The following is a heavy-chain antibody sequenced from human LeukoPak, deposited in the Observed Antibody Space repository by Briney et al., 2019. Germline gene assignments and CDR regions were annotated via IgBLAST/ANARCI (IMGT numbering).Heavy chain of an antibody. CDR3: VRRAYDAFDI. CDR2: VSDIGDRT. CDR1: GFTFSSYE. V-gene: IGHV3-23*01. Sequence: GGSLRLSCAASGFTFSSYEMNWVRQAPGKGLEWVSTVSDIGDRTYYADSVKGRFTISRDNSKNRLYLQMNSLRAEDTALYYCVRRAYDAFDIWGQGAMVTVSS. J-gene: IGHJ3*02.